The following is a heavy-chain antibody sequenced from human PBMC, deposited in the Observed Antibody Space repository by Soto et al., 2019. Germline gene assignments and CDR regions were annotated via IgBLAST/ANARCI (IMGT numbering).Heavy chain of an antibody. Sequence: SGFTFSSYSRHWVRQAPGQGLEWVSSISTSSTYIYYAGSVKGRFTISRDNAKNSLYLQMNSLRAEDTAVYYCATTRLYSGSYSPYFDYWGQVTLVTVSS. J-gene: IGHJ4*02. D-gene: IGHD1-26*01. CDR1: GFTFSSYS. CDR2: ISTSSTYI. CDR3: ATTRLYSGSYSPYFDY. V-gene: IGHV3-21*04.